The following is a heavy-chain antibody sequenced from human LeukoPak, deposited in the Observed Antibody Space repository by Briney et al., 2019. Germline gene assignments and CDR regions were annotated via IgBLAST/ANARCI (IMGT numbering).Heavy chain of an antibody. V-gene: IGHV3-48*03. D-gene: IGHD5-24*01. Sequence: EPGGSLRLSCVGAGLTFGGFEMSWVRQAPGKGLEWVSYIRDDGTLKTYADSVKGRFTISRDNAKNSLYLQMNSLRAEDTAIYYCARRFRDWGQGTLVTVSS. CDR3: ARRFRD. J-gene: IGHJ4*02. CDR1: GLTFGGFE. CDR2: IRDDGTLK.